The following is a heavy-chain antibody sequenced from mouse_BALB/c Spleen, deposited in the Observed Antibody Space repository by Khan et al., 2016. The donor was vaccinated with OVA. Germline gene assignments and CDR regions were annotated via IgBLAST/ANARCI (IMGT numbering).Heavy chain of an antibody. J-gene: IGHJ4*01. D-gene: IGHD1-1*01. CDR1: DYSITSNYA. CDR3: ARGNYYGYAMDY. CDR2: ISYSGTT. Sequence: EVELVESGPGLVKPSQSLSLTCTVTDYSITSNYAWNWLRQFPGNKLEWMGYISYSGTTSYNPSLKSRISITRDTSKNQFFLQLNSVTTEDTATYYGARGNYYGYAMDYWGQGTSVTVSS. V-gene: IGHV3-2*02.